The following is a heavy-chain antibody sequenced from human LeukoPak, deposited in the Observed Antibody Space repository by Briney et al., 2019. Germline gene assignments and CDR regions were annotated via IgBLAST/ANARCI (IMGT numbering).Heavy chain of an antibody. CDR2: ISAYNGNT. D-gene: IGHD6-13*01. J-gene: IGHJ4*02. CDR3: ARARYSSSWYLDY. Sequence: ASVKVSCKASGYTFTTYGITWVRQAPGRGLEWMGWISAYNGNTNYAQKLQGRVTTTTDTSTSTAYMELRSLRSDDTAVYYCARARYSSSWYLDYWGQGTLVTVSS. CDR1: GYTFTTYG. V-gene: IGHV1-18*04.